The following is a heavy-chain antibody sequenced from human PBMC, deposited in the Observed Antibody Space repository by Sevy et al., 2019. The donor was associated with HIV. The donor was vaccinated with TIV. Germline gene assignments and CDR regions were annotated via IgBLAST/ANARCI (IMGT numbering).Heavy chain of an antibody. CDR3: GRDHVKDGKGGDYYYHAMDV. CDR2: MSGSDDSGGDDTI. V-gene: IGHV3-11*01. J-gene: IGHJ6*02. D-gene: IGHD3-16*01. CDR1: GFTLSDYY. Sequence: GGSLRLSCTASGFTLSDYYISWIRQAPGKGLQWISYMSGSDDSGGDDTIYYADAVKGRFTISRDNAKNSLYLQMSSLRADDTAVYYCGRDHVKDGKGGDYYYHAMDVWGRGTTVTVSS.